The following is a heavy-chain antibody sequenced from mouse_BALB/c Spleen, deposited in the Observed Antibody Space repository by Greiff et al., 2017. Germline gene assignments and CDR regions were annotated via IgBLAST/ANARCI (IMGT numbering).Heavy chain of an antibody. D-gene: IGHD2-9*01. J-gene: IGHJ2*01. Sequence: DVMVVESGGGLVQPGGSRKLSCAASGFTFSSFGMHWVRQAPEKGLEWVAYISSGSSTIYYADTVKGRFTISRDNPKNTLFLQMTSLRSEDTAMYDCARASYAYDDYFDYWGQGTTLTVSS. CDR3: ARASYAYDDYFDY. CDR1: GFTFSSFG. CDR2: ISSGSSTI. V-gene: IGHV5-17*02.